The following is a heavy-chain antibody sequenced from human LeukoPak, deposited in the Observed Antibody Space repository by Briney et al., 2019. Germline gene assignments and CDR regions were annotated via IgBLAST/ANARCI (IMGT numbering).Heavy chain of an antibody. CDR3: ASGFYTIFGVVIYYYYGMDV. D-gene: IGHD3-3*01. V-gene: IGHV1-69*13. CDR2: IIPIFGTA. CDR1: GGTFSSYA. Sequence: SVKVSCKASGGTFSSYAISWVRQAPGQGLEWMGGIIPIFGTANYAQKFQGRVTITANESTSTAYMELSSLRSEDTAVYYCASGFYTIFGVVIYYYYGMDVWGQGTTVTVSS. J-gene: IGHJ6*02.